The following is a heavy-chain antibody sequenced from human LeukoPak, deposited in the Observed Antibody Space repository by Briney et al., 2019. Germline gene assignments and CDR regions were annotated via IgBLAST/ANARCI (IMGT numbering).Heavy chain of an antibody. J-gene: IGHJ6*02. Sequence: PGGSLRLSCAASGFTFSSYGMHWVRQAPGKGLEWVAVISYDGSNKYYADSVKGRFTISRDNSKNTLYLQMNRLRAEDTAVYYCAKVWYCSSTSCSTYYYYGMDVWGQGTTVTVSS. CDR2: ISYDGSNK. CDR1: GFTFSSYG. CDR3: AKVWYCSSTSCSTYYYYGMDV. V-gene: IGHV3-30*18. D-gene: IGHD2-2*01.